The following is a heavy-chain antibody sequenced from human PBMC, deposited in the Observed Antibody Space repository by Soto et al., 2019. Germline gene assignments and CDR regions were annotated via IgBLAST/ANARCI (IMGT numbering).Heavy chain of an antibody. CDR3: ARVNYGGNSGGYFDY. D-gene: IGHD4-17*01. J-gene: IGHJ4*02. CDR1: GFTFSSYA. V-gene: IGHV3-30-3*01. Sequence: ESGGGVVQPGRSLRLSCAASGFTFSSYAMHWVRQAPGKGLEWVAVISYDGSNKYYADSVKGRFTISRDNSKNTLYLQMNSLRAEDTAVYYCARVNYGGNSGGYFDYWGQGTLVTVSS. CDR2: ISYDGSNK.